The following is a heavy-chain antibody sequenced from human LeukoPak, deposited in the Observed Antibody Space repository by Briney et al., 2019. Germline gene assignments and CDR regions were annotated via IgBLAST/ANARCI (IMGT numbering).Heavy chain of an antibody. Sequence: SVTVSCKASGGTFSSYAISWVRQAPGQGLEWMGGIIPIFGTANYAQKFQGRVTITADESTSTAYMELSSLRSEDTAVYYCARNRAGSSGWYGYYHYYGMDVWGQGTTVTVSS. V-gene: IGHV1-69*13. CDR3: ARNRAGSSGWYGYYHYYGMDV. CDR1: GGTFSSYA. D-gene: IGHD6-19*01. J-gene: IGHJ6*02. CDR2: IIPIFGTA.